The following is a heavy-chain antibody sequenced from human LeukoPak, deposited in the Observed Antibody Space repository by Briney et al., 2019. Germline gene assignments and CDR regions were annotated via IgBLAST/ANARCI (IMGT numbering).Heavy chain of an antibody. V-gene: IGHV1-24*01. CDR2: FDPEDGKT. CDR1: GYTLTELS. J-gene: IGHJ6*02. Sequence: ASVKVSCKVSGYTLTELSMHWVRQAPGKGLEWMGSFDPEDGKTISAQKFQGRFTMTGDTSTNTPYMELSSLRSEDTAVYFCATRSLSCGGGDCFSFYFHYGMDVWGQGTTVTVSS. D-gene: IGHD2-21*02. CDR3: ATRSLSCGGGDCFSFYFHYGMDV.